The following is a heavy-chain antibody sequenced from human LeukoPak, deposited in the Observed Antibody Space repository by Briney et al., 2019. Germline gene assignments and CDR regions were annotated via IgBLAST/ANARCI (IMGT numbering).Heavy chain of an antibody. D-gene: IGHD3-22*01. CDR1: GFIFNIYA. CDR2: ISGSGGST. V-gene: IGHV3-23*01. J-gene: IGHJ3*02. Sequence: GGSLSLSCAVSGFIFNIYATSWVRQATGKGLEWVSAISGSGGSTYYADPVKGRFTISRDNSKNTLYLQMNSLRAEDTAVYYCAKDLTGSGYYIMDAFDIWGQGTMVTVSS. CDR3: AKDLTGSGYYIMDAFDI.